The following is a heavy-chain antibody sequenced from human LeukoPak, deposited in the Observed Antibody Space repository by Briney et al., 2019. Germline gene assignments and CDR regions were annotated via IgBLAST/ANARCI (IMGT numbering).Heavy chain of an antibody. CDR1: GFTFSSYT. CDR2: ISSSSASI. J-gene: IGHJ5*02. CDR3: ARDGPRVPTIFGTFDR. V-gene: IGHV3-21*01. Sequence: GGSLRLSCAASGFTFSSYTMNWVRQAPGKGLEWVSVISSSSASIYYADSVKGRFTISRDNAKNSLYLQMNSLRAEDTAVYYCARDGPRVPTIFGTFDRWGQGTLVTVSS. D-gene: IGHD3-3*01.